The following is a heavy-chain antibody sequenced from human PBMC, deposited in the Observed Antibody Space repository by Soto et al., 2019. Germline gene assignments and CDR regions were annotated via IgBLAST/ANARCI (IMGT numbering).Heavy chain of an antibody. V-gene: IGHV1-69*06. J-gene: IGHJ4*02. CDR2: IIPAFGTA. CDR1: GGTFNSYL. CDR3: ARGLDQPPVGLYFDT. Sequence: QVQLVQSGAEVKNPGSSVKVSCKTSGGTFNSYLIDWVRQSPGQELEWMGGIIPAFGTAKYAQKFQGRVKITADKSTTTAYMELRTLTSEDTAVYYCARGLDQPPVGLYFDTWGQGTLVTVSS. D-gene: IGHD2-2*01.